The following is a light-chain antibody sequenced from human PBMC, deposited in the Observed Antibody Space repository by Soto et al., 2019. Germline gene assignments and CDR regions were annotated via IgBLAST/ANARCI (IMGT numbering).Light chain of an antibody. CDR3: QHYECSPPT. J-gene: IGKJ2*01. CDR1: QSVSSSY. V-gene: IGKV3-20*01. Sequence: EIVLTQSPGTLSLSPGERATLSCRASQSVSSSYLAWYQQKPGQAPRLLIYGASSRATGIPERFSGSWSGTDFTGTISRLEPEDLAVYCCQHYECSPPTFWQGAKMEIK. CDR2: GAS.